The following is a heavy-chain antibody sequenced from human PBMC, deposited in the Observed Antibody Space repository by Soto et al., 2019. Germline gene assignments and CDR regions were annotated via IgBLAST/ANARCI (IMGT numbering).Heavy chain of an antibody. CDR1: GFTFSNYA. V-gene: IGHV3-30*18. CDR3: AKDGAAAGSFDY. Sequence: GGSLRLSCAASGFTFSNYAMQWVRQAPGKGLEWVAVISYDGSNYHYADPVKGRFTISRDNSKNTLYLQMNSLRAEDTAVYYCAKDGAAAGSFDYWGQGTLVTVSS. D-gene: IGHD6-13*01. J-gene: IGHJ4*02. CDR2: ISYDGSNY.